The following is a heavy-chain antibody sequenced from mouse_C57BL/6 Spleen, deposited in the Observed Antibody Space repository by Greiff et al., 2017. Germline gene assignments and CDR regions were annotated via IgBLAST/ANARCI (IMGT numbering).Heavy chain of an antibody. V-gene: IGHV2-6*01. CDR2: IWGVGST. Sequence: VQLQESGPGLVAPSQSLSITCTVSGFSLTSYGVDWVRQSPGKGLEWLGVIWGVGSTSYNSALKSRLSISKDNSKSQVVLKMNSLQTDDTAMYYCASEGSGRFAYWGQGTLVTVSA. D-gene: IGHD3-2*02. CDR1: GFSLTSYG. J-gene: IGHJ3*01. CDR3: ASEGSGRFAY.